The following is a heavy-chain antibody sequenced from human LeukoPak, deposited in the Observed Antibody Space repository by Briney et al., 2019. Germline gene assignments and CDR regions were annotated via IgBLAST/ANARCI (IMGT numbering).Heavy chain of an antibody. Sequence: GESLKISCKVSGYSFTSYWIAWVRQIAGKRLEWMWIIHPGDSDTRYSPSFQGQVTISADKSISTAYLQWSSLKASDTAMYYCARLVGVYSGSLGAFDIWGQGTMVTVSS. CDR1: GYSFTSYW. J-gene: IGHJ3*02. D-gene: IGHD1-26*01. CDR3: ARLVGVYSGSLGAFDI. CDR2: IHPGDSDT. V-gene: IGHV5-51*01.